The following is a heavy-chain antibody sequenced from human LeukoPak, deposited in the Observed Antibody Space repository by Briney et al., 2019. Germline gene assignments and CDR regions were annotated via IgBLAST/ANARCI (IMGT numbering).Heavy chain of an antibody. CDR1: GFTFSSFS. CDR3: ATSPLWGTSGTDY. J-gene: IGHJ4*02. V-gene: IGHV3-48*01. Sequence: PGGSLRLSCAASGFTFSSFSMNWVRQAPGKGLEWVSYIRTSGTNTDYTGSVKGRFTISRDNSKNTLYLQMNSLRAEDTAVYYCATSPLWGTSGTDYWGQGTLVTASS. CDR2: IRTSGTNT. D-gene: IGHD1-1*01.